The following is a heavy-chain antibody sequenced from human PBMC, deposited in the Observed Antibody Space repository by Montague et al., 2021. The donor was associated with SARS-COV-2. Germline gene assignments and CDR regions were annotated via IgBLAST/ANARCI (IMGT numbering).Heavy chain of an antibody. CDR1: GGSIRSENHY. Sequence: TLSLTCTVSGGSIRSENHYWSWIRQHPGKGLGWIGYIHYSGSTDYNPSLNSRASISVDTSKNQFSLKLRSVTAADTAVYFCARDGTAGDWFDPWGQGTLVTVSS. V-gene: IGHV4-31*03. D-gene: IGHD1-26*01. J-gene: IGHJ5*02. CDR2: IHYSGST. CDR3: ARDGTAGDWFDP.